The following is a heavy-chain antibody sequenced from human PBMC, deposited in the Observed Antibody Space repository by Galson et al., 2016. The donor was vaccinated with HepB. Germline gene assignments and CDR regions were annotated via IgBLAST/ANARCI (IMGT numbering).Heavy chain of an antibody. CDR1: GYTLPELS. CDR2: SDPEDGAT. D-gene: IGHD3-16*01. V-gene: IGHV1-24*01. J-gene: IGHJ4*02. Sequence: SVKVSCKVSGYTLPELSIHWVRQAPGKGFEWMGGSDPEDGATVYAQRLQGRLTMAEDTSTDTAYMELSSLTAEDTAVYYCAIERSFEGGFDYWGQGTLVTVSS. CDR3: AIERSFEGGFDY.